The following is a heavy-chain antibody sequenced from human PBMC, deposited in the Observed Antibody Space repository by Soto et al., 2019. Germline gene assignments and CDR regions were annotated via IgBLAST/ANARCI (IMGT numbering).Heavy chain of an antibody. Sequence: SGTLSLTCAVYGGSFSGYYWTWIRQPPGTGLEWIGEINHSGSTNYNPSLKSRVTISVDTSKNQFSLKLSSVTAADTAVYYCARHGMDYYDSSGYYYSPYYFDYWGQGTLVTVSS. CDR2: INHSGST. J-gene: IGHJ4*02. CDR3: ARHGMDYYDSSGYYYSPYYFDY. V-gene: IGHV4-34*01. CDR1: GGSFSGYY. D-gene: IGHD3-22*01.